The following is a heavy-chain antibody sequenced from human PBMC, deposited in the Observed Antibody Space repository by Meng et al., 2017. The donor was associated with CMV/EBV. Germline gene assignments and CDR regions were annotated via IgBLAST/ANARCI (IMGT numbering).Heavy chain of an antibody. CDR3: AKESLLYSGSYFDY. V-gene: IGHV3-7*01. CDR2: INQDGSGQ. Sequence: GESLKISCAASGFTFSNYWMSWVRQAPGKGLEWVAIINQDGSGQYYMDSVKGRFTISRDNSKNTLYLQMNSLRAEDTAVYYCAKESLLYSGSYFDYWGQGTLVTVSS. CDR1: GFTFSNYW. J-gene: IGHJ4*02. D-gene: IGHD1-26*01.